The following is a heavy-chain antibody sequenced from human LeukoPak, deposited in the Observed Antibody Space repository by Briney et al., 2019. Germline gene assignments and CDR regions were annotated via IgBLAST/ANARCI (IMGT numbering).Heavy chain of an antibody. V-gene: IGHV3-23*01. Sequence: GRTLRLSCAASGFTFSNYAMSWVRQVPGKGLEWVSTISGSGGSTYYADPLKGRFSISSDNSKNTLFLQMKSLRAEDMAVYYCAKEREYTSGLVTLDYWGQR. CDR1: GFTFSNYA. CDR3: AKEREYTSGLVTLDY. D-gene: IGHD6-19*01. CDR2: ISGSGGST. J-gene: IGHJ4*02.